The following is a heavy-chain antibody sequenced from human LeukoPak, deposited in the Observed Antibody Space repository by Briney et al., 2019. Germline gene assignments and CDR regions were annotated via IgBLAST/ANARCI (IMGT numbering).Heavy chain of an antibody. V-gene: IGHV3-48*04. Sequence: GGSLRLSCAASGFTFTGHNMNWVRQAPGKGLEWVSFVSISSGTIYYADSVKGRFTISRDNAKNSLYLQMNSLRAEDTAVYYCARVDRVVCLDYWGQGTLVTVSS. D-gene: IGHD3-22*01. CDR3: ARVDRVVCLDY. CDR1: GFTFTGHN. CDR2: VSISSGTI. J-gene: IGHJ4*02.